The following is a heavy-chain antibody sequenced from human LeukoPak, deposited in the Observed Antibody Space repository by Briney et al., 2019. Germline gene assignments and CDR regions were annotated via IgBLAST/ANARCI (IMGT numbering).Heavy chain of an antibody. D-gene: IGHD3-9*01. Sequence: PGGSLRLSCAASGFNFDDYGMTWVRQAPGRGLEWVGRIFSRGTTNYNPSLKSRVTVSLDTSKNQFSLKLSSVTAADTAVYYCARGRYDNLTGHLARLDVWGQGTTVIVSS. V-gene: IGHV4-4*07. CDR3: ARGRYDNLTGHLARLDV. CDR1: GFNFDDYG. CDR2: IFSRGTT. J-gene: IGHJ6*02.